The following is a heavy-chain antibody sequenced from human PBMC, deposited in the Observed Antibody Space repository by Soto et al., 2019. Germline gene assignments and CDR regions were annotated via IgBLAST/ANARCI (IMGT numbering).Heavy chain of an antibody. J-gene: IGHJ4*02. D-gene: IGHD1-7*01. CDR3: AGYNWNYYLDQ. V-gene: IGHV4-61*01. CDR2: IYHSGST. Sequence: SETLSLTCTFSGVSVRDGSYYCAWLRQPPWKGLEWIGHIYHSGSTIYNPSLKSRVTISIDTSKSQFSLNLNSMTAADTAVYYCAGYNWNYYLDQWGEGPMLTVSS. CDR1: GVSVRDGSYY.